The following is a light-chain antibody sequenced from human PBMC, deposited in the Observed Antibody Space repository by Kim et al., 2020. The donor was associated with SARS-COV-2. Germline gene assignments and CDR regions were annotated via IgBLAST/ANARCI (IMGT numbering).Light chain of an antibody. Sequence: GQRGTISCSGSSSNIGSKYVYWYQQLPGTAPKLLIYRNNQRPSGVPDRFSGSKSGTSASLAISGLRSEDEADYYCAAWDDSLSGPLFGGGTQLTVL. CDR1: SSNIGSKY. CDR3: AAWDDSLSGPL. J-gene: IGLJ2*01. CDR2: RNN. V-gene: IGLV1-47*01.